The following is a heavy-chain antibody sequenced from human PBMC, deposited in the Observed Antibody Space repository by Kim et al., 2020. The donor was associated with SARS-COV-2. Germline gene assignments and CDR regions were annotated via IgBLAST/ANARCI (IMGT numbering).Heavy chain of an antibody. Sequence: YAAPVKSSFTISRDDSENTLYQQMNSLKSEDTAVYYCISDVPDFPRQVDYWGQGTLVTVSS. D-gene: IGHD3-10*02. CDR3: ISDVPDFPRQVDY. J-gene: IGHJ4*02. V-gene: IGHV3-15*01.